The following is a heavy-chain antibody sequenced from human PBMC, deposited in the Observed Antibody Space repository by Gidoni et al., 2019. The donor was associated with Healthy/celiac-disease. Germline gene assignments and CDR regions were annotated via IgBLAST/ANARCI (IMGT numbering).Heavy chain of an antibody. Sequence: QVQLLQSGAEVKKPGASVKVSCKASGYTFTSYYMHWVRQAPGQGLEWMGIINPSGGSTSYAQKFQGRVTMTRDTSTSTVYMELSSLRSEDTAVYYCARDRTNGDYALPYGMDVWGQGTTVTVSS. CDR1: GYTFTSYY. D-gene: IGHD4-17*01. CDR3: ARDRTNGDYALPYGMDV. J-gene: IGHJ6*02. CDR2: INPSGGST. V-gene: IGHV1-46*03.